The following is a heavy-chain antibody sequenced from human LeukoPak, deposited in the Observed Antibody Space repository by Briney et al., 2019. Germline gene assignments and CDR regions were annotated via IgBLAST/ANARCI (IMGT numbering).Heavy chain of an antibody. CDR3: ARSRQASGLFNS. V-gene: IGHV4-30-2*01. J-gene: IGHJ5*01. CDR1: GYAITSGGFS. Sequence: SQTLSLTCTVSGYAITSGGFSWNWIRQPPGKGLEWIGCIYDRGPAYYNPPLKSRFTISVDRPKNQFFLNVTSLTAADTAVYYCARSRQASGLFNSWGQGTLVTV. D-gene: IGHD3-10*01. CDR2: IYDRGPA.